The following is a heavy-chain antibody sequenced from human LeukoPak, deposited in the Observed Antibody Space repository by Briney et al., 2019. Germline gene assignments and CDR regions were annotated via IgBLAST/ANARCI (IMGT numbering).Heavy chain of an antibody. CDR1: GGSISSYY. D-gene: IGHD6-6*01. V-gene: IGHV4-59*12. Sequence: SETLSLTCTVSGGSISSYYWSWIRQPPGKGLEWIGYIYYSGSTNYNPSLKSRVTISVDTSKNQFSLKLSSVTAADTAVYYCAREVGSIATVHFNWFDPWGQGTLVTVSS. CDR3: AREVGSIATVHFNWFDP. J-gene: IGHJ5*02. CDR2: IYYSGST.